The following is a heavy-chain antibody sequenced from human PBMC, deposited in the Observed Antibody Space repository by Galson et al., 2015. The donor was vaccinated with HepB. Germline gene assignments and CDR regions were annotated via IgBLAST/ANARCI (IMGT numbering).Heavy chain of an antibody. V-gene: IGHV3-30*16. CDR3: ARERGPYDGFDI. CDR1: GFTFSSYS. CDR2: VSRDGRNK. Sequence: SLRLSCAASGFTFSSYSIHWVRRAPARGLQCVGVVSRDGRNKNNQDSVKARFTIPRAISNNTLYLQLNSLRAEDTAVYYCARERGPYDGFDIWGQGTMVTVSS. J-gene: IGHJ3*02.